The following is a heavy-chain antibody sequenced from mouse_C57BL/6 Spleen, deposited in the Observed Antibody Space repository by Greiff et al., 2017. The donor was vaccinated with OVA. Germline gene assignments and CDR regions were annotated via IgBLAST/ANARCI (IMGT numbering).Heavy chain of an antibody. Sequence: QVQLQQPGAELVKPGASVKMSCKASGYTFTSYWITWVKQRPGQGLEWIGDIYPGSGSTNYNEKFKSKATLTVDTSSSTAYMQLSSLTSEDSAVYYCARSLYYGSSYDWYFDVWGTGTTVTVSS. CDR1: GYTFTSYW. CDR2: IYPGSGST. V-gene: IGHV1-55*01. J-gene: IGHJ1*03. CDR3: ARSLYYGSSYDWYFDV. D-gene: IGHD1-1*01.